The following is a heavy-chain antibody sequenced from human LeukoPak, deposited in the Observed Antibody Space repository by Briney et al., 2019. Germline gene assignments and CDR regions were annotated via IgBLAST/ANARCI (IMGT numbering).Heavy chain of an antibody. D-gene: IGHD1-1*01. J-gene: IGHJ4*02. Sequence: GGSLRLSCAASGFTFSSYSMNWVRQAPGKGLEWVSSISSSSGSYIYYADSVKGRFTISRDNAKNSLYLQMNSLRAEDTAVYYCARAVRSGDYWGQGTLVTVSS. V-gene: IGHV3-21*01. CDR3: ARAVRSGDY. CDR1: GFTFSSYS. CDR2: ISSSSGSYI.